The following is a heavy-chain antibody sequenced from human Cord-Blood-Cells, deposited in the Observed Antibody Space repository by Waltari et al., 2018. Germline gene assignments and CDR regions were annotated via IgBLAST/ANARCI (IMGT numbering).Heavy chain of an antibody. J-gene: IGHJ2*01. D-gene: IGHD7-27*01. Sequence: QVHRTQSGPGLVKPWQTLSLTLSLPGDLSHSTSPAWNWIRQSPSRGLEWLGRTYYRSKWYNDYAVSVKSRITINPDTSKNQFSLQLNSVTPEDTAVYYCARELGIWYFDLWGRGTLVTVSS. V-gene: IGHV6-1*01. CDR2: TYYRSKWYN. CDR1: GDLSHSTSPA. CDR3: ARELGIWYFDL.